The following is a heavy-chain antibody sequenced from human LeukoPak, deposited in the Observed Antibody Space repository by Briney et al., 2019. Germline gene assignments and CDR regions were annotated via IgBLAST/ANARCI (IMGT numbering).Heavy chain of an antibody. Sequence: GGSLRLSCAASGFTFSSYEMNWVRQAPGKGLEWGSYISSSGSTIYYADSVKGRFTISRDNAKNSLYLQMNSLRAEDTAVYFCARDGAARGSGSFGDWGQGTLVTVSS. J-gene: IGHJ4*02. CDR1: GFTFSSYE. V-gene: IGHV3-48*03. CDR2: ISSSGSTI. CDR3: ARDGAARGSGSFGD. D-gene: IGHD3-10*01.